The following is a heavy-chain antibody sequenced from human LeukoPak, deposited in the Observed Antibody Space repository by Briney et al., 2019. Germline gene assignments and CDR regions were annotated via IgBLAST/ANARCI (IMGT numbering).Heavy chain of an antibody. Sequence: ASVKVSCKASGYTFTGYYMHWVRQAPGQGLERMGWINPNSGGTNYAQKFQGRVTMTRDTSISTAYMELSRLRSDDTAVYYCAREYPDAPYCSSTSCYARDNWFDPWGQGTLVTVSS. CDR3: AREYPDAPYCSSTSCYARDNWFDP. D-gene: IGHD2-2*01. CDR2: INPNSGGT. V-gene: IGHV1-2*02. CDR1: GYTFTGYY. J-gene: IGHJ5*02.